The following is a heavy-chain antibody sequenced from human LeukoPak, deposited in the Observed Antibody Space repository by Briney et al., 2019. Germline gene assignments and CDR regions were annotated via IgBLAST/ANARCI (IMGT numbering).Heavy chain of an antibody. CDR1: GYSFTSYD. Sequence: ASVKVSCKASGYSFTSYDINWVRQATGQGLEWMGWMNPNSGNTGYAQKFQGRVTMTRNTPISTAYMELSSLRSEDTAVYYCARTYYDILTGPQDYYYGMDVWGQGTTVTVSS. CDR2: MNPNSGNT. D-gene: IGHD3-9*01. J-gene: IGHJ6*02. V-gene: IGHV1-8*01. CDR3: ARTYYDILTGPQDYYYGMDV.